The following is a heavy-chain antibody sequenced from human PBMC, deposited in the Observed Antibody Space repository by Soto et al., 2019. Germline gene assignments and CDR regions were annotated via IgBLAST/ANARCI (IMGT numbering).Heavy chain of an antibody. Sequence: SETLSLTCTFSGCSISSYYWSWIRQPPGKGLEWIGYMYYSGSTKYNPSLKSRVTISVDTSKNQFSLNLSSVTAADAAVYYCARTYCTNTGCLLDCWGQGTLGTVSS. CDR1: GCSISSYY. CDR2: MYYSGST. V-gene: IGHV4-59*01. D-gene: IGHD2-2*01. J-gene: IGHJ4*02. CDR3: ARTYCTNTGCLLDC.